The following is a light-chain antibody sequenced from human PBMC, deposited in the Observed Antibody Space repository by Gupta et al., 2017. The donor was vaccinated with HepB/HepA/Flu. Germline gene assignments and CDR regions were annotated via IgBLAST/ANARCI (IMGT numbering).Light chain of an antibody. J-gene: IGLJ3*02. Sequence: QSVPPQPPSASGTPGQRVTISCSGSSSNIGSNYVYWYQQLPGAAPKLLIYRNDQRPSGVPDRFSGSKSGTSASLAISGLRSEDEGIYDCASWDDSLSGPVFGGGTTLTVL. CDR1: SSNIGSNY. CDR2: RND. CDR3: ASWDDSLSGPV. V-gene: IGLV1-47*01.